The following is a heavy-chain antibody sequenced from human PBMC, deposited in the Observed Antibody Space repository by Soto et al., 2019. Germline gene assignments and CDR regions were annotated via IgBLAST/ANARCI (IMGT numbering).Heavy chain of an antibody. CDR1: GFTFSSYW. CDR3: ARGVSRYSSSGY. J-gene: IGHJ4*02. D-gene: IGHD6-6*01. V-gene: IGHV3-7*05. CDR2: IKQDGSEK. Sequence: GGSLRLACAASGFTFSSYWMSWVRQAPGKGLEWVANIKQDGSEKYYVDAVKGRFTISRDNAKNSLYLQMNSLRAEDTAVYYCARGVSRYSSSGYWGQGTLVTVSS.